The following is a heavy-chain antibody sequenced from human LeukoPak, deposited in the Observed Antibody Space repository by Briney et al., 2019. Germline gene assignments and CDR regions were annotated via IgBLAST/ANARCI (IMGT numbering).Heavy chain of an antibody. J-gene: IGHJ4*02. CDR1: GFTFSSYS. V-gene: IGHV3-21*04. CDR3: AKDGNYYGSGIILYYFDY. CDR2: ISSSSSYI. Sequence: GGSLRLSCAASGFTFSSYSMTWVRQAPGKGLEWVSSISSSSSYIYYADSVKGRFTISRDNAKNSLYLQMNSLRAEDTALYYCAKDGNYYGSGIILYYFDYWGQGTLVTVSS. D-gene: IGHD3-10*01.